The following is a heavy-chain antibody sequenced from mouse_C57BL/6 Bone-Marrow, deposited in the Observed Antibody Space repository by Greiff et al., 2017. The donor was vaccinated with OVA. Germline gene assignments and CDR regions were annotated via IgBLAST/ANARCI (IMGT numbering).Heavy chain of an antibody. CDR1: GFNIKDDY. Sequence: EVQLQQSGAELVRPGASVKLSCTASGFNIKDDYMHWVKQRPEQGLEWIGWIDPENGDTEYASKFQGKATITADTSSNTAYLQLSSLTSEDTAVYYCTTYIYYGNYGFAYWGQGTLVTVSA. D-gene: IGHD2-1*01. V-gene: IGHV14-4*01. CDR3: TTYIYYGNYGFAY. CDR2: IDPENGDT. J-gene: IGHJ3*01.